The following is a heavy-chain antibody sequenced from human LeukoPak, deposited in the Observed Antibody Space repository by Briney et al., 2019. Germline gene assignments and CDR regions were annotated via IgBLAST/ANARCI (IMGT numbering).Heavy chain of an antibody. J-gene: IGHJ6*02. CDR1: GFTFSSYA. CDR3: AKGYYGSGSLTTSDYYYYGMDV. CDR2: ISGSGGST. D-gene: IGHD3-10*01. Sequence: GGSLRLSCAASGFTFSSYAMSWVRQAPGKGLEWVSAISGSGGSTYYADSVKGRFTISRDNSKNTLYLQMNSLRAEDTAVYYCAKGYYGSGSLTTSDYYYYGMDVWGQGTTVTVSS. V-gene: IGHV3-23*01.